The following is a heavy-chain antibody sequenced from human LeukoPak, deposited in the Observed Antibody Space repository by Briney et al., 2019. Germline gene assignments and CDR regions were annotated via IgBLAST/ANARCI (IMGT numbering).Heavy chain of an antibody. D-gene: IGHD6-6*01. Sequence: GGSLRLSCAASGFTFSSYSMNWVRQAPGKGLECVSYISSCSSTIYYADSVKGRFTISRDNAKSSLYLQMNSLRAEDTAVYYCAKDLYSSSWYYGLDVWGQGHTVIVS. V-gene: IGHV3-48*01. J-gene: IGHJ6*02. CDR3: AKDLYSSSWYYGLDV. CDR1: GFTFSSYS. CDR2: ISSCSSTI.